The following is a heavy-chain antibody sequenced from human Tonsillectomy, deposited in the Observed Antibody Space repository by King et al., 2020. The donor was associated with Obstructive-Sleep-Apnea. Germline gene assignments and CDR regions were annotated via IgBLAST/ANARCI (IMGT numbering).Heavy chain of an antibody. CDR1: GGAITGYY. CDR3: ARRTIRGVHNFFDP. D-gene: IGHD3-10*01. Sequence: VQLQESGPGLVKPSETLSLTCTVSGGAITGYYWSWIRQPPGKGLEWIGYIYNSGTSGYNPSLKSRVNISLDTSKNHFSLKLSSVTAADTAVYYCARRTIRGVHNFFDPWGPGTPVTVSS. V-gene: IGHV4-59*01. CDR2: IYNSGTS. J-gene: IGHJ5*02.